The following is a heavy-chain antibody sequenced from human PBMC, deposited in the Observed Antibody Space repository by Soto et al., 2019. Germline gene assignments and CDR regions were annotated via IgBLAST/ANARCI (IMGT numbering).Heavy chain of an antibody. Sequence: GGSLRLSCAASGFMFSSYKMSWVRQAPGKGLEWVANIRQDGAERSYVDSVKGRFTISRDNGKNTVYLQMNSLRAEDTAVYYCARYKNVYDSSGYYPFDYWGQGTLVTVSS. V-gene: IGHV3-7*03. CDR1: GFMFSSYK. J-gene: IGHJ4*02. CDR2: IRQDGAER. D-gene: IGHD3-22*01. CDR3: ARYKNVYDSSGYYPFDY.